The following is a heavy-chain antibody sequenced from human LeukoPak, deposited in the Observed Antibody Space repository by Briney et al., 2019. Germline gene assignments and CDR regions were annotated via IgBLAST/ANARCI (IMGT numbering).Heavy chain of an antibody. CDR1: GDSVSSKNGA. J-gene: IGHJ5*01. V-gene: IGHV6-1*01. D-gene: IGHD6-19*01. CDR2: TYYRSKWYD. CDR3: ARDLGTSGWYTFDF. Sequence: SQTLSLTCAISGDSVSSKNGAWNWIRQSPSRGLEWLGRTYYRSKWYDEYADSVKGRITISPDTSKNQFSLHVYSVTPEDTAVYYCARDLGTSGWYTFDFWGQGTLVTVSS.